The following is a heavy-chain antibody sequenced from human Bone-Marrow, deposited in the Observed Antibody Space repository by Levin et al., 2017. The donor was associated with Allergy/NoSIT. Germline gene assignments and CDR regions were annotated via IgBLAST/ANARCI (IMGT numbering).Heavy chain of an antibody. V-gene: IGHV4-61*01. CDR2: IYDRGST. CDR3: ARNRGQDDYEVFVS. Sequence: SETLSLTCTVSGGSVSNGRFYWTWIRQPPGRGLEWIGHIYDRGSTNYIPSLKRRVTISKDTSKNQFSLKLTSVSAADTAVYYWARNRGQDDYEVFVSWGQGSLVTVSS. CDR1: GGSVSNGRFY. J-gene: IGHJ5*01. D-gene: IGHD4-17*01.